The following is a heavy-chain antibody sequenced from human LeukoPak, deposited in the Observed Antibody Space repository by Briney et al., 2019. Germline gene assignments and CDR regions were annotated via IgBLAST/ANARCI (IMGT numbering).Heavy chain of an antibody. Sequence: GGSLRLSCAASGFTVSNNYMNWVRQAPGKGLEWVSLIYSGGSTYYADSVKGRFTISRDDARNSLYLQMNSLRAGDTAVYYCARHYGSGSYYSYYFDYWGQGTLVTVSS. V-gene: IGHV3-53*01. CDR1: GFTVSNNY. CDR2: IYSGGST. D-gene: IGHD3-10*01. J-gene: IGHJ4*02. CDR3: ARHYGSGSYYSYYFDY.